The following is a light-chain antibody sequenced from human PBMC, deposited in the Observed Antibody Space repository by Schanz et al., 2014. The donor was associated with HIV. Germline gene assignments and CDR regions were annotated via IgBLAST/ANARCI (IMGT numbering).Light chain of an antibody. J-gene: IGLJ1*01. Sequence: QSALTQPPSASGSPGQSVAISCTGASSDIGVSWYQQYPGKAPKVLIHGDNNRPSGVSPRFSASKSGITASLTISGLQADDEGDYYCCSYSRVGTPHYVFGTGTKLTVL. CDR2: GDN. CDR1: SSDIG. CDR3: CSYSRVGTPHYV. V-gene: IGLV2-14*03.